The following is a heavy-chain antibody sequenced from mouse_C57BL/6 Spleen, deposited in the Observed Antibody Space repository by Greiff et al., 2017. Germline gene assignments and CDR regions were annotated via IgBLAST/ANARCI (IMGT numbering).Heavy chain of an antibody. CDR1: GYTFTSYW. CDR3: ARLTGRRFAY. CDR2: IYPSDSET. V-gene: IGHV1-61*01. J-gene: IGHJ3*01. D-gene: IGHD4-1*01. Sequence: QVQLKQPGAELVRPGSSVKLSCKASGYTFTSYWMDWVKQRPGQGLEWIGNIYPSDSETHYNQKFKDKATLTVDKSSSTAYMQLSSLTSEDSAVYYCARLTGRRFAYWGQGTLVTVSA.